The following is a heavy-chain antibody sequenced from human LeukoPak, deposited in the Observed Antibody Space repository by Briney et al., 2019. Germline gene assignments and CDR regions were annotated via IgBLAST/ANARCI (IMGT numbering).Heavy chain of an antibody. CDR1: GGSISSYY. V-gene: IGHV4-59*01. Sequence: SETLSLTCTVSGGSISSYYWSWIRPPPGKGLEWIGYIYYSGSTNYNPSLKSRVTISVDTSKNQFSLKLSSVTAADTAVYYCARDGFDDSSGYYFGLHYYYGMDVWGQGTTVTVSS. CDR2: IYYSGST. D-gene: IGHD3-22*01. CDR3: ARDGFDDSSGYYFGLHYYYGMDV. J-gene: IGHJ6*02.